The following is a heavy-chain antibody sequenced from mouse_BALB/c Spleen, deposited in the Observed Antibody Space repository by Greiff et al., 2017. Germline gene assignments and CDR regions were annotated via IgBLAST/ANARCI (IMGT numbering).Heavy chain of an antibody. V-gene: IGHV1-5*01. Sequence: EVQLQQSGTVLARPGASVKMSCKASGYTFTSYWMHWVKQRPGQGLEWIGAIYPGNSDTSYNQKFKGKAKLTAVTSTSTAYMELSSLTNEDSAVYYCGRSSSYGNYAYWGQGTLVTVSA. CDR2: IYPGNSDT. CDR3: GRSSSYGNYAY. D-gene: IGHD2-10*01. J-gene: IGHJ3*01. CDR1: GYTFTSYW.